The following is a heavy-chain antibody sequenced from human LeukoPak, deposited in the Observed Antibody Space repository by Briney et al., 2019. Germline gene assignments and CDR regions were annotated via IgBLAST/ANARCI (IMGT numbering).Heavy chain of an antibody. CDR2: IIPIFGTP. CDR3: ARDPPYCSGGSCYSGNYMDV. J-gene: IGHJ6*03. Sequence: SVKVSCKTSGGTFSSYTISWVRQAPGQGLEWMGGIIPIFGTPHYAQKFQDRVTITADASTSTAYMELSSLRSEDTAVYYCARDPPYCSGGSCYSGNYMDVWGKGTTVTVSS. CDR1: GGTFSSYT. V-gene: IGHV1-69*13. D-gene: IGHD2-15*01.